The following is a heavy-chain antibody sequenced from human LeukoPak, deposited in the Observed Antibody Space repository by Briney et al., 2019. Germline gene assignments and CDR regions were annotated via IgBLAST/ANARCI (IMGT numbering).Heavy chain of an antibody. CDR3: ARGTTSIPDY. CDR2: IYTSGSI. CDR1: GGSISSGSYY. J-gene: IGHJ4*02. Sequence: SETLSLTCTVSGGSISSGSYYWSWIRQPAGKGLEWIGRIYTSGSINYNPSLKSRVTISVDTSKNQFSLKLSSVTAADTAVYYCARGTTSIPDYWGQGTLVTVSS. V-gene: IGHV4-61*02. D-gene: IGHD1/OR15-1a*01.